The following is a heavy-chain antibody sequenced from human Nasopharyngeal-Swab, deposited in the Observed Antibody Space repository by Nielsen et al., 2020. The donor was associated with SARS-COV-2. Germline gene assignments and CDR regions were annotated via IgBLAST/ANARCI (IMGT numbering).Heavy chain of an antibody. Sequence: WIRQPPGKALEWLAHIFSNGEKSYSTSLKSRLTISKDTSKSQVVLTMTSMDPVDTATYYCARMETIAVAGYYYYYGMDVWGQGTTVTVSS. CDR3: ARMETIAVAGYYYYYGMDV. D-gene: IGHD6-19*01. CDR2: IFSNGEK. V-gene: IGHV2-26*01. J-gene: IGHJ6*02.